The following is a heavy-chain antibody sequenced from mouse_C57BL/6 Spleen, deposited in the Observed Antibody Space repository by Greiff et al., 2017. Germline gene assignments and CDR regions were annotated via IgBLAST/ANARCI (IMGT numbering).Heavy chain of an antibody. V-gene: IGHV1-62-2*01. J-gene: IGHJ4*01. CDR1: GYTFTEYT. CDR2: FYPGSGSI. D-gene: IGHD1-1*01. CDR3: ARHEDYYGSSYEYAMDY. Sequence: VQLQESGAELVKPGASVKLSCKASGYTFTEYTIHWVKQRSGQGLEWIGWFYPGSGSIKYNEKFKDKATLTADKSSSTVYMELSRWTSEDSAVYFCARHEDYYGSSYEYAMDYWGQGTSVTVSS.